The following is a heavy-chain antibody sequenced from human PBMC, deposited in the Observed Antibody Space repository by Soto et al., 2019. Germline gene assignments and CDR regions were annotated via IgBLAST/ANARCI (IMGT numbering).Heavy chain of an antibody. V-gene: IGHV3-30*18. CDR2: TSYDGTTK. J-gene: IGHJ4*02. D-gene: IGHD4-17*01. CDR3: AKEIVLPDPKFGDYDPLDH. CDR1: GFTFRYYG. Sequence: QVQLVESGGGVVQPGRSLRLSCAASGFTFRYYGMHWVRQAPGKGLEWVTFTSYDGTTKVYADSVKGRFTISRDNSKNTLYLQMNSLRAEDTGFYYCAKEIVLPDPKFGDYDPLDHWGQGALVTVSS.